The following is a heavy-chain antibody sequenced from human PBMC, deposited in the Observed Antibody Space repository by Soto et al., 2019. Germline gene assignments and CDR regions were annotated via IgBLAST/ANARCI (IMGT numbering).Heavy chain of an antibody. J-gene: IGHJ5*02. V-gene: IGHV1-18*04. CDR1: GYTFTSYG. CDR2: ISLYSDGT. D-gene: IGHD2-2*01. CDR3: ARVVPGAEAWFGP. Sequence: ASVKVSCKASGYTFTSYGISWVRQAPGQGLEWLGWISLYSDGTNYAQKFQGRVSMTTDTSTTTAYMELRSLRSDDTAVYYCARVVPGAEAWFGPWGQGTLVTVSS.